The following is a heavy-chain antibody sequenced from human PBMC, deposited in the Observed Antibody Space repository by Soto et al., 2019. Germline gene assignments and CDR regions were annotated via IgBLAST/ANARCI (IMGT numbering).Heavy chain of an antibody. J-gene: IGHJ6*02. D-gene: IGHD4-17*01. V-gene: IGHV4-59*08. CDR2: IYYSGST. CDR3: ARRGDYGGKRVWHYYYGMDV. CDR1: GGSISSYY. Sequence: PSETLSLTCTVSGGSISSYYWSWIRQPPGKGLEWIGYIYYSGSTNYNPSLKSRVTISVDTSKNQFSLKLSSVTAADTAVYYCARRGDYGGKRVWHYYYGMDVWGQGTTVTVSS.